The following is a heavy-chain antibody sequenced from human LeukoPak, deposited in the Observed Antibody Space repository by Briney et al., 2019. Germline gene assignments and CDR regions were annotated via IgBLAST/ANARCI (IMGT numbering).Heavy chain of an antibody. Sequence: GGSLRLSCGASGFTFSTYAMTWVRQVPGKGLEWVSGISGSGGGTYYADSVKGRFTISRDNSKNILYLQMNSLRAEDTAIYYCARDRSDTSMVYNFDYWGQGTLVTVSS. CDR2: ISGSGGGT. D-gene: IGHD5-18*01. J-gene: IGHJ4*02. V-gene: IGHV3-23*01. CDR3: ARDRSDTSMVYNFDY. CDR1: GFTFSTYA.